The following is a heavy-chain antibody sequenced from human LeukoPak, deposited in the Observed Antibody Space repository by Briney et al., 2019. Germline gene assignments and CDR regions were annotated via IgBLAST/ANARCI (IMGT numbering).Heavy chain of an antibody. CDR1: GYTFTSYG. CDR3: ARDVLLWFGEPGYFDY. J-gene: IGHJ4*02. Sequence: ASVKVSCKASGYTFTSYGISWVRQAPGQGLEWMGWISAYNGNTNYAQKLQGRVTMTTDTSTSTAYMELRSMRSDDTAVYYCARDVLLWFGEPGYFDYWGQGTLVTVSS. V-gene: IGHV1-18*01. D-gene: IGHD3-10*01. CDR2: ISAYNGNT.